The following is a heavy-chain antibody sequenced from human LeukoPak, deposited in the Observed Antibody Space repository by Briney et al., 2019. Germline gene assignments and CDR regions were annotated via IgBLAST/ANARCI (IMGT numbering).Heavy chain of an antibody. CDR2: ISPSGGST. J-gene: IGHJ6*02. Sequence: ASVKVSCKASGYTFTSYYMHWVRQAPGQGLEWMGIISPSGGSTSYAQKFQGRVTMTRDTSTSTVYMELSSLRSEDTAVYYCARSVVVVTSHYYYYCGMDVWGQGTTVTVSS. V-gene: IGHV1-46*01. D-gene: IGHD3-22*01. CDR3: ARSVVVVTSHYYYYCGMDV. CDR1: GYTFTSYY.